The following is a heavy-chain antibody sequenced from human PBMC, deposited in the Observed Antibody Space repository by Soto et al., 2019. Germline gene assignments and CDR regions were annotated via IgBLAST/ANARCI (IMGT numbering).Heavy chain of an antibody. V-gene: IGHV1-8*01. D-gene: IGHD6-13*01. J-gene: IGHJ4*02. CDR1: GYTFTSYD. CDR2: MKPNSGNT. Sequence: VQLVQSGAEVKKPGASVKVSCKASGYTFTSYDINWVRQATGQGLEWMGWMKPNSGNTGYAQEFQGRVTMTRNTSISTAYMALSSLRSQDTAVYYCARERAAAGTDYWGQGTLVTVSS. CDR3: ARERAAAGTDY.